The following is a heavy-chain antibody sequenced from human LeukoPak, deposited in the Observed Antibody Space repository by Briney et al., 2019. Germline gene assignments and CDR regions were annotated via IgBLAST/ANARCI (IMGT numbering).Heavy chain of an antibody. Sequence: GGSLRLSCAASGFTFSSYAMSWVRQAPGKGLGWVSAISGNGGSTYYADSVKGRFTISRDNSKNTLYLQMNSLRAEDTAVYYCAKDMSSSLPYYFDYWGQGTLVTVSS. V-gene: IGHV3-23*01. CDR1: GFTFSSYA. CDR2: ISGNGGST. J-gene: IGHJ4*02. CDR3: AKDMSSSLPYYFDY. D-gene: IGHD6-13*01.